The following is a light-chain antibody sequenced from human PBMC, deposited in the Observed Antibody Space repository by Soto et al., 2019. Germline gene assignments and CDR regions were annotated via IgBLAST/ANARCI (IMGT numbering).Light chain of an antibody. Sequence: IVLTQSPVTLSLSPGERATLSCRTSQSVSTSLAWYRQRPGQAPRLLIYGVSTGATGIPDRFSGSGSGTDFTLTISRLEPEDFAVYFCQVYGSSSKTFGQGTKVDI. J-gene: IGKJ1*01. CDR1: QSVSTS. CDR2: GVS. CDR3: QVYGSSSKT. V-gene: IGKV3-20*01.